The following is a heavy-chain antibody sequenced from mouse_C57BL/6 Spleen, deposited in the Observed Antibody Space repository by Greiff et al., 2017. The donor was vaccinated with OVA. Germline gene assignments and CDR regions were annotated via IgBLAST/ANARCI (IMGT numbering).Heavy chain of an antibody. D-gene: IGHD1-1*01. J-gene: IGHJ1*03. CDR1: GYTFTSYW. CDR3: ARGDYYGSGHWYFDV. V-gene: IGHV1-53*01. CDR2: INPSNGGT. Sequence: QVQLQQPGTELVKPGASVKLSCKASGYTFTSYWMHWVKQRPGQGLEWIGNINPSNGGTNYNEKFKSKATLTVDKSSSTAYMQLSSLTSEDSAVYYGARGDYYGSGHWYFDVWGTGTTVTVSS.